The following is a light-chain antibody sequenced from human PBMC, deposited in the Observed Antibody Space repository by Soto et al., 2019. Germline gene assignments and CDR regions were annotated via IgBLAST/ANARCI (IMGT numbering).Light chain of an antibody. J-gene: IGKJ1*01. CDR2: GAS. Sequence: EIVLTQSPGTLSLSPGERATLSCMASQRFSSSYLAWYQQKPGQAPRLLSYGASNRATGISARFSGSGSGTDFTLTISRLEPEDFAVYYCQQYATSRTFGQGTTVEIK. V-gene: IGKV3-20*01. CDR1: QRFSSSY. CDR3: QQYATSRT.